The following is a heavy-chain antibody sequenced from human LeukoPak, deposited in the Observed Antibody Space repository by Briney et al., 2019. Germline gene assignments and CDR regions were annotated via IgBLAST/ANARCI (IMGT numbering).Heavy chain of an antibody. Sequence: SETLSLTCTVSGGSISRGSYYWSWIRQPAGKGLEWIGRIYTSGSTNYNPSLKSRVTISVDTSKNQFSLKLSSVTAADTAVYYCARVGFHYDFRESVSWFDPWGQGTLVTVSS. J-gene: IGHJ5*02. CDR2: IYTSGST. D-gene: IGHD3-3*01. CDR1: GGSISRGSYY. V-gene: IGHV4-61*02. CDR3: ARVGFHYDFRESVSWFDP.